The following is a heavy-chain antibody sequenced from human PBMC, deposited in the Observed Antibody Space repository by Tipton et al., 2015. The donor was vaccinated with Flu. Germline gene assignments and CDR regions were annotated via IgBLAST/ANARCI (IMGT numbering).Heavy chain of an antibody. CDR3: ASGTLLLFNF. D-gene: IGHD2-21*01. Sequence: TLSLTCEVSGSSISSDYYWGWIRQTPGKGLEWIGSMYRSGSTYSNPSLQSRLTISLDTSKNEFSLKIHSMAAADTAVYYCASGTLLLFNFWGQGILVTVSS. V-gene: IGHV4-38-2*01. CDR2: MYRSGST. J-gene: IGHJ4*02. CDR1: GSSISSDYY.